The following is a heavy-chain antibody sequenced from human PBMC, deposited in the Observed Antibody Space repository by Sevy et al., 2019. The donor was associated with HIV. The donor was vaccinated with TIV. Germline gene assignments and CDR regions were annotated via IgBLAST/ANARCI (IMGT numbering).Heavy chain of an antibody. V-gene: IGHV1-46*01. CDR3: VRADPAQHFDS. J-gene: IGHJ4*01. CDR1: GDTLTNNY. Sequence: ASVKVSCKAPGDTLTNNYMHWVRQAPGQGLEWMGIIDPSGGNTSYAQKFQGRVTMTRDTSTSTLYMDLSSLRSEDTAVYYCVRADPAQHFDSWGQEPWSPSPQ. CDR2: IDPSGGNT.